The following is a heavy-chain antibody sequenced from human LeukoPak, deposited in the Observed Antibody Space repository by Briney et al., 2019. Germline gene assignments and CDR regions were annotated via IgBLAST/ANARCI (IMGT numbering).Heavy chain of an antibody. Sequence: ASVKVSCKASGYTFTSYYMHWVRQAPGQGLEWMGIINPSGGSTSYAQKFQGRVTMTRDTSTSTVYMELSRLRSDDTAVYYCARDTAATQYYFDYWGQGTLVTVSS. CDR2: INPSGGST. J-gene: IGHJ4*02. CDR3: ARDTAATQYYFDY. D-gene: IGHD2-2*01. CDR1: GYTFTSYY. V-gene: IGHV1-46*01.